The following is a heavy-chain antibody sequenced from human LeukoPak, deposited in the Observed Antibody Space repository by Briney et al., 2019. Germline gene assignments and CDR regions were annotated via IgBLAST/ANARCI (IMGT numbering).Heavy chain of an antibody. CDR1: GGSFSGYY. CDR3: ASARIGYCSSTSCSPDAFDV. D-gene: IGHD2-2*01. CDR2: IKHSGST. J-gene: IGHJ3*01. V-gene: IGHV4-34*01. Sequence: PSEALSLTCAVYGGSFSGYYWSWIRQPPGKGGEWIGEIKHSGSTKYNPSLKSGGTISVDTSKTQFSLKLSSVTAADTAVYYCASARIGYCSSTSCSPDAFDVWGQGTMVTVSS.